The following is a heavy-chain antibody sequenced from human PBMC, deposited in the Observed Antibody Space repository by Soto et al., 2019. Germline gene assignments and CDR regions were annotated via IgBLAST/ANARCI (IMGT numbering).Heavy chain of an antibody. CDR2: IYYSGST. Sequence: SETLSLTCTVSGGSISSGGYYWSWIRQHPGKGLEWIGYIYYSGSTYYNPSLKSRVTISVDMSKSQSSLKLSSVTAADTAVYYCARGNFYYGMDVWGQGTTVTVSS. CDR1: GGSISSGGYY. J-gene: IGHJ6*02. CDR3: ARGNFYYGMDV. V-gene: IGHV4-31*03.